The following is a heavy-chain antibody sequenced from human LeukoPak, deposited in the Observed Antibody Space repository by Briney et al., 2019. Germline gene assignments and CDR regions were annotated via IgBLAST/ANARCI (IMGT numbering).Heavy chain of an antibody. D-gene: IGHD2-21*02. Sequence: SETLSLTCIVSGDSIISTSYYWAWIRQPPGKGLEWIGMIFYSGSAYYTPSLRGRVTLSVDTSRNQFSLNLISVTAADTGVYFCARQQSDTSLFDPWGQGTLVTVSS. CDR3: ARQQSDTSLFDP. J-gene: IGHJ5*02. CDR1: GDSIISTSYY. CDR2: IFYSGSA. V-gene: IGHV4-39*01.